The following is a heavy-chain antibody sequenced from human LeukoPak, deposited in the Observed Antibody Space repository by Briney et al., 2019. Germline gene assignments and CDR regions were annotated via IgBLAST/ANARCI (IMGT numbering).Heavy chain of an antibody. CDR1: GFTFSSYG. V-gene: IGHV3-33*01. J-gene: IGHJ6*02. Sequence: GTSLRLSCAASGFTFSSYGMHWVRQAPGKGLEWVAVIWYDGSNKCYADSVKGRFTISRDNSKNTLYLQMNSLRADDTAVYYCARHLHYYGSGNYYYYFYAMDVWGQGTTVTVSS. CDR3: ARHLHYYGSGNYYYYFYAMDV. CDR2: IWYDGSNK. D-gene: IGHD3-10*01.